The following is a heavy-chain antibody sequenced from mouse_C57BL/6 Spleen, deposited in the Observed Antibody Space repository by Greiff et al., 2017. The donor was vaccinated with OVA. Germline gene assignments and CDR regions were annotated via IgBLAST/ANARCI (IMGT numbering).Heavy chain of an antibody. J-gene: IGHJ1*03. CDR2: INYDGSST. CDR3: ARIYGNYDWYFDV. V-gene: IGHV5-16*01. D-gene: IGHD2-1*01. CDR1: GFTFSDYY. Sequence: EVQVVESEGGLVQPGSSMKLSCTASGFTFSDYYMAWVRQVPEKGLEWVANINYDGSSTYYLDSLKSRFIISRDNAKNILYLQMSSLKSEDTATYYCARIYGNYDWYFDVWGTGTTVTVSS.